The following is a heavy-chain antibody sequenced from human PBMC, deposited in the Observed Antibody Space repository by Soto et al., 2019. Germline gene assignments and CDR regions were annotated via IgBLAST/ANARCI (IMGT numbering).Heavy chain of an antibody. CDR3: VRGHGSSCYDY. CDR1: GFTFSSYS. V-gene: IGHV3-21*01. Sequence: GGSLRLSCAASGFTFSSYSMNWVRQAPGKGLEWVSSISSSSTYIYYADSIKGRFTISRDNAKNSLFLQMNSLRAEDTAVYYCVRGHGSSCYDYWGQGTLVTVSS. CDR2: ISSSSTYI. J-gene: IGHJ4*02. D-gene: IGHD6-13*01.